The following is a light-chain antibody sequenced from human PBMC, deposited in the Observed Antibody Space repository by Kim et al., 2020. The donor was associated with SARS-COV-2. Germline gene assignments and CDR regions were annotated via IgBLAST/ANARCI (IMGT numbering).Light chain of an antibody. CDR2: KDS. CDR3: QSADSSGIYV. Sequence: VSPGQTARITCSGDALPKQYAYWYQQKPGQAPVLVIYKDSERPSGIPERFSGSSSGTTVTLTISGVQAEDEADYYCQSADSSGIYVFGTGTKVTVL. CDR1: ALPKQY. V-gene: IGLV3-25*03. J-gene: IGLJ1*01.